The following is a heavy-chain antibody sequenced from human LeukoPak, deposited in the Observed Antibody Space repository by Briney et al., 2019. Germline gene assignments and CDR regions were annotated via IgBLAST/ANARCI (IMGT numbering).Heavy chain of an antibody. CDR2: INPNSGGT. V-gene: IGHV1-2*02. Sequence: ASVKVSCKASGYTFTGYYMHWVRQAPGQGLEWMGWINPNSGGTKYAQKFQGRVTMTRDTSISTAYLQWSSLKASDTAMYYCARHRTGHYYDSSGYYYYYYYYMDVWGKGTTVTVSS. CDR3: ARHRTGHYYDSSGYYYYYYYYMDV. J-gene: IGHJ6*03. D-gene: IGHD3-22*01. CDR1: GYTFTGYY.